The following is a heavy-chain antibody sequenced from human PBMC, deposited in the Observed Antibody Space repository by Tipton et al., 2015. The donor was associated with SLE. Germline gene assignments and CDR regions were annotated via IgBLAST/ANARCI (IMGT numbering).Heavy chain of an antibody. CDR1: GGSFSGYY. D-gene: IGHD3-22*01. CDR2: INHSGST. V-gene: IGHV4-34*01. J-gene: IGHJ3*02. Sequence: TLSLTCAVYGGSFSGYYWSWIRQPPGKGLGWIGEINHSGSTNYNPSLKSRDTISVDTSKNQFSLKLSSVTAADTAVYYCALLYDSSGYDAFDIWGQGTMVTVSS. CDR3: ALLYDSSGYDAFDI.